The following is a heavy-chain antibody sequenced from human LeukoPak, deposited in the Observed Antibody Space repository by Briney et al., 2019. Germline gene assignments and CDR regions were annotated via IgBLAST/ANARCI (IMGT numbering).Heavy chain of an antibody. V-gene: IGHV1-2*02. CDR2: INPNSGGT. CDR1: GYTFTGYY. J-gene: IGHJ4*02. D-gene: IGHD2-15*01. CDR3: ARDRAVVVVAAILSY. Sequence: GASVKVSCKASGYTFTGYYMHWMRQAPGQGLEWMGWINPNSGGTNYAQKFQGRVTMTRDTSISTAYMELSRLRSDDTAVYYCARDRAVVVVAAILSYWGQGTLVTVSS.